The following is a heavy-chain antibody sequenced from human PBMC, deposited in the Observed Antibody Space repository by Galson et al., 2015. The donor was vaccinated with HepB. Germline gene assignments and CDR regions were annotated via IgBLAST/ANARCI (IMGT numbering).Heavy chain of an antibody. V-gene: IGHV3-11*01. J-gene: IGHJ4*02. Sequence: AASGFTFSDYYMSWIRQAPGKGLEWVSYISSSGSTIYYADSVKGRFTISRDNAKNSLYLQMNSLRAEDTAVYYCARDRDSSSIFDYWGQGTLVTVSS. CDR3: ARDRDSSSIFDY. D-gene: IGHD6-6*01. CDR1: GFTFSDYY. CDR2: ISSSGSTI.